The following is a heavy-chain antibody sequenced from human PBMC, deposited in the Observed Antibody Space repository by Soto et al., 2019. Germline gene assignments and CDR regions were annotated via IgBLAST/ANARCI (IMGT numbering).Heavy chain of an antibody. D-gene: IGHD3-22*01. CDR1: GFTFSSHA. Sequence: PGGSLRLSCAAAGFTFSSHAMNWVRQAPGKGLEWVAVISFDGSNRYYADSQRGRLTISRDNSRNTLYLQMDNLRPDDTAIYYCARAHGTYYDSSYYGLARNYFDYWGQGTLVTVSS. J-gene: IGHJ4*02. V-gene: IGHV3-30*03. CDR2: ISFDGSNR. CDR3: ARAHGTYYDSSYYGLARNYFDY.